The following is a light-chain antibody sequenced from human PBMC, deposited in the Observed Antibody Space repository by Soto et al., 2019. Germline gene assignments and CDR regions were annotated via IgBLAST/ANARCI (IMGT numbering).Light chain of an antibody. J-gene: IGLJ1*01. CDR1: SSDVGYYNV. CDR3: CSYADSSTYV. Sequence: QSALTQPASLSGSPGQSIAISCTGTSSDVGYYNVVSWYQQHPGKAPKLMIYEASKRPSGVSNRFSGSKSGNTASLTISGLQAEDEADYYCCSYADSSTYVFGTGTKLTVL. CDR2: EAS. V-gene: IGLV2-23*01.